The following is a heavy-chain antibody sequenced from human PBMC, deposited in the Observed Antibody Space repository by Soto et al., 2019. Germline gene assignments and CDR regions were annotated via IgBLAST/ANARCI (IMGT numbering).Heavy chain of an antibody. CDR3: ARPGILPYGMDV. CDR2: INSDGSST. J-gene: IGHJ6*02. Sequence: EVQLVESGGGLVQPGGSLRLSCAASGFTFSSYWMHWVRQAPGKGLVWVSRINSDGSSTSYADSVKGRFTISRDNAKTTLYLQMNSLRAEDTAVYYCARPGILPYGMDVWGQGTTVTVSS. CDR1: GFTFSSYW. V-gene: IGHV3-74*01. D-gene: IGHD2-15*01.